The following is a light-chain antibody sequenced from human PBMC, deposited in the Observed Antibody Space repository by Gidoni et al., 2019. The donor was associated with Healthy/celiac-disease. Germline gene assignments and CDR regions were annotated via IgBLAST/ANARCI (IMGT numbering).Light chain of an antibody. V-gene: IGKV3-20*01. CDR3: QQYGTSPET. J-gene: IGKJ1*01. CDR1: QRVSSSY. Sequence: VLTHAPGTLSLSPGERATLSCRARQRVSSSYLAWYQHKPGQAPRLLIYCASSRATGLPDMFSGSASGAFFLLTISILEPEFCAVYYCQQYGTSPETFGQGTKVEIK. CDR2: CAS.